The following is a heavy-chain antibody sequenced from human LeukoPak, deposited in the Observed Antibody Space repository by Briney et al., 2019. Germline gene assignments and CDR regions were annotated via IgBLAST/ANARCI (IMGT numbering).Heavy chain of an antibody. V-gene: IGHV1-2*02. J-gene: IGHJ6*02. Sequence: ASVKVSCKASGYSLTGYYMHWLRQAPGQGLEWMGWINPNSGDTGYAQKFQGRVTMTRDMSISTIYMELTRLRSDDTALYYCARDSWSGSVWEGRPYYYYYGMDVWGQGTTVTVSS. CDR1: GYSLTGYY. CDR3: ARDSWSGSVWEGRPYYYYYGMDV. D-gene: IGHD3-3*01. CDR2: INPNSGDT.